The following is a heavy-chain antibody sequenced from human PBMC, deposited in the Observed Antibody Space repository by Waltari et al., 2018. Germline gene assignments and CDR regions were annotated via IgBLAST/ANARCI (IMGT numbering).Heavy chain of an antibody. CDR3: AKGYYYDPDY. J-gene: IGHJ4*02. Sequence: EVQLVESGGGLVQPGGSLRLSCAASGFSFSGYAMSWARQVPGKGLEWVSVISASGGSTYYADSVKGRFTISRDNSKNTLYLQMNSLRAEDTAVYYCAKGYYYDPDYWGQGTLVTVSS. V-gene: IGHV3-23*04. CDR1: GFSFSGYA. D-gene: IGHD3-22*01. CDR2: ISASGGST.